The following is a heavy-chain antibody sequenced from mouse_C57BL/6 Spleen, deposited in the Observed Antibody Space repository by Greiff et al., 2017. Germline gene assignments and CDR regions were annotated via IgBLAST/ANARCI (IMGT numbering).Heavy chain of an antibody. J-gene: IGHJ4*01. Sequence: QVQLQQSGPGLVQPSQSLSITCTVSGFSLTSYGVHWVRQPPGKGLEWLGVIWSGGSTDYNAAFISRLSISKDNSKSQVFFKMNSLQADDTAIYYCTKGEYYYDYAMDYWGQGTSVTVSS. V-gene: IGHV2-4*01. CDR2: IWSGGST. CDR1: GFSLTSYG. D-gene: IGHD1-1*01. CDR3: TKGEYYYDYAMDY.